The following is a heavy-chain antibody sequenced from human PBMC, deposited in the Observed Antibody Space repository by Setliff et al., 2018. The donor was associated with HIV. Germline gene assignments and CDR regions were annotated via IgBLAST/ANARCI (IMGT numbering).Heavy chain of an antibody. CDR1: GVSVSSGGYY. D-gene: IGHD2-2*01. V-gene: IGHV4-31*03. Sequence: SETLSLTCTASGVSVSSGGYYWSWIRQHPGKGLEWIGYVYYTGTTYFNPSLKSRITISVDTSKNQFSLKLGFVTAADTAVYYCARGESTTWDLAEYFQHWGHGTLVTVSS. J-gene: IGHJ1*01. CDR2: VYYTGTT. CDR3: ARGESTTWDLAEYFQH.